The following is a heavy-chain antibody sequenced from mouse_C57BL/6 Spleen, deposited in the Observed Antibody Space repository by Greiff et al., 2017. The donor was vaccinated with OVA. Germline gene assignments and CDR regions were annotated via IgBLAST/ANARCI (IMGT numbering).Heavy chain of an antibody. CDR3: ARHGTDAMDY. CDR2: ISSGGSYT. Sequence: DVMLVESGGDLVKPGGSLKLSCAASGFTFSSYGMSWVRQTPDKRLEWVATISSGGSYTYYPDSVKGRFTISRDNAKNTLYLQMSSLKSEDTAMYYCARHGTDAMDYWGQGTSVTVSS. CDR1: GFTFSSYG. D-gene: IGHD3-3*01. J-gene: IGHJ4*01. V-gene: IGHV5-6*02.